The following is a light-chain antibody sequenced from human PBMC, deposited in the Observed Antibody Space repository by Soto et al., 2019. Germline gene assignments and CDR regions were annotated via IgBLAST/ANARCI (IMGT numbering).Light chain of an antibody. CDR1: QSTSSW. V-gene: IGKV1-39*01. CDR2: AAS. Sequence: DIHMTHSPSTLSACVGGRFTIACRASQSTSSWLALYQLKPGTAPKLLIYAASNLQSGVPPRFSGSGSGRDFTLTIAALQPDDFATYYCHQSFSSPRTFGQGTKVDI. CDR3: HQSFSSPRT. J-gene: IGKJ1*01.